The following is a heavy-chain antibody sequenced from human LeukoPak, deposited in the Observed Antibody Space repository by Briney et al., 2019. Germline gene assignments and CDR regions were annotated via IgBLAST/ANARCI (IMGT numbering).Heavy chain of an antibody. CDR3: ARHRGSDYGDYELDY. D-gene: IGHD4-17*01. V-gene: IGHV4-38-2*01. CDR2: IYHSGST. CDR1: GYSISSGYY. Sequence: SETLSLTCAVSGYSISSGYYWGWIRQPPGKGLEWIGSIYHSGSTYYNPSLKSRVTISVDTSKNQFSLKLSSVTAADTAVYYCARHRGSDYGDYELDYWGQGTLVTVSS. J-gene: IGHJ4*02.